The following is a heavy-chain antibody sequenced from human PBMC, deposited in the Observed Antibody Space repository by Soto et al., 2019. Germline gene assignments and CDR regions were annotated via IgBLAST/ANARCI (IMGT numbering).Heavy chain of an antibody. CDR3: ARVGVIATYFDY. D-gene: IGHD6-13*01. J-gene: IGHJ4*02. CDR1: GGSISSYY. V-gene: IGHV4-59*01. CDR2: IYYSGST. Sequence: PSETLSLTCTVSGGSISSYYWSWIRQPPGKGLEWIAYIYYSGSTNYNPSLKSRVTISVDTSKNQFSLKLSSVTAADTAVYYCARVGVIATYFDYWGQGTLVTVSS.